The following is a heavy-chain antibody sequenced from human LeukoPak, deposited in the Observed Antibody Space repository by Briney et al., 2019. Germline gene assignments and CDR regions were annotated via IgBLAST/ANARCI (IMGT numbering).Heavy chain of an antibody. CDR1: GDSISSRNYF. V-gene: IGHV4-39*07. Sequence: PSETLSLTCTVSGDSISSRNYFWGWIRQPPGKGLEWIGSIYYSGPTYYSPSLESRVTISVDTSKNQLSLKLSSVTAADTAVYYCARGAPGGNDYGDYWGQGTLVTVSS. CDR2: IYYSGPT. J-gene: IGHJ4*02. CDR3: ARGAPGGNDYGDY.